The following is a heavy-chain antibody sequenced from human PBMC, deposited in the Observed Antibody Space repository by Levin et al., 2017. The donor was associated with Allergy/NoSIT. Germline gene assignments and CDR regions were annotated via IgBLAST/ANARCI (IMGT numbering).Heavy chain of an antibody. CDR3: VKDIVPIYGALWGSYRYTFYFDH. Sequence: GGSLRLSCVASGFSFDEYGMHWIRQASGKGLEWVSGISPDSGRVCYADSVRGRFTISRDNAKNALYLQMSSLRVEDTALYHCVKDIVPIYGALWGSYRYTFYFDHWGQGSLVTVSS. CDR1: GFSFDEYG. V-gene: IGHV3-9*01. CDR2: ISPDSGRV. J-gene: IGHJ4*02. D-gene: IGHD3-16*02.